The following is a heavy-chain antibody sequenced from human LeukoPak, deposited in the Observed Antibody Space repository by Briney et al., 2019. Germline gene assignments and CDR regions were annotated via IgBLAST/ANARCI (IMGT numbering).Heavy chain of an antibody. CDR3: ARLGHYYDSSGYDPRPSDY. J-gene: IGHJ4*02. CDR2: INPNSGGT. D-gene: IGHD3-22*01. V-gene: IGHV1-2*02. Sequence: GASVKVSCKASGYTFTGYYMHWVRQAPGQGLEWMEWINPNSGGTNYAQKFQGRVTMTRDTSISTAYMELSRLRSDDTAVYYCARLGHYYDSSGYDPRPSDYWGQGTLVTVSS. CDR1: GYTFTGYY.